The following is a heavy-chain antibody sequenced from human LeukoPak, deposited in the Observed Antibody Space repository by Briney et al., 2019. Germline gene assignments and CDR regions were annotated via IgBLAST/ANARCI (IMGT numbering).Heavy chain of an antibody. CDR1: GGSIRSSSYY. J-gene: IGHJ5*02. CDR2: IYYSGST. D-gene: IGHD6-19*01. Sequence: SETLSLTCTVSGGSIRSSSYYWGWIRQPPEKGLEWIGNIYYSGSTYYNPSLKSRVTVSVDTSKNQFSLKLSSVTAADTAVYYCARHGGSPDWFDPWGQGTLVIVSS. CDR3: ARHGGSPDWFDP. V-gene: IGHV4-39*01.